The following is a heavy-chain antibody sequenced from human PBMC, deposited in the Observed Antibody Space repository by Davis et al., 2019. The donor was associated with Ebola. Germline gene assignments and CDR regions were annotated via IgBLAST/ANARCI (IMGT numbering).Heavy chain of an antibody. D-gene: IGHD3-10*01. CDR2: INPNSGGT. CDR3: AAEKLYGSGSGGDY. Sequence: ASVKVSCKASGYTFTGYYMHWVRQAPGQGLEWMGWINPNSGGTNYAQKFQGWVTMTRDTSISTAYMELSRLRSDDTAVYYCAAEKLYGSGSGGDYWGQGTLVTVSS. CDR1: GYTFTGYY. V-gene: IGHV1-2*04. J-gene: IGHJ4*02.